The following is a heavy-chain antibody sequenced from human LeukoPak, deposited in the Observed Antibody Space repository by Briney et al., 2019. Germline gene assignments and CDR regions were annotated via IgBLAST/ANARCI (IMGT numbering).Heavy chain of an antibody. CDR2: IYYNGNT. D-gene: IGHD6-6*01. J-gene: IGHJ5*02. CDR1: DGSINSYY. Sequence: SETLSLTCSVSDGSINSYYWNWIRRPPGKGLEWIGYIYYNGNTNYNPSLKSRVTISVDTSKNQFSLKLSSVTAADTAVYYCARGRTYRSSSWFDPWGQGTLVTVSS. CDR3: ARGRTYRSSSWFDP. V-gene: IGHV4-59*01.